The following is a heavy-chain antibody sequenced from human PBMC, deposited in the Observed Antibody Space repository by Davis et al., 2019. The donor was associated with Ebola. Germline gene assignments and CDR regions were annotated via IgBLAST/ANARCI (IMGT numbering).Heavy chain of an antibody. V-gene: IGHV5-10-1*01. CDR1: GYSFTSYW. CDR3: ARHWDYSNFYKYYGMDV. CDR2: IDPTDSYT. D-gene: IGHD4-11*01. Sequence: GESLKISCKGSGYSFTSYWISWVRQMPGKGLEWMGKIDPTDSYTNYSPSFQGHVTISADKSISTAYLQWSSLKASDTATYYCARHWDYSNFYKYYGMDVWGQGTTVSVSS. J-gene: IGHJ6*02.